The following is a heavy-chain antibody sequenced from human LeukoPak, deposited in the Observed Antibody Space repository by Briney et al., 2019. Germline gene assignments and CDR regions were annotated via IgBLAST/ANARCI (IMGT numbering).Heavy chain of an antibody. Sequence: SVKVSCKASGGTFISYAISWVRQAPGQGLEWMGGIIPIFGTANYAQKFQGRVTITADESTSTAYMELSSLRSEDTAVYYCVAGMVSWFDPWGQGTLVTVSS. J-gene: IGHJ5*02. CDR2: IIPIFGTA. CDR1: GGTFISYA. CDR3: VAGMVSWFDP. V-gene: IGHV1-69*01. D-gene: IGHD6-19*01.